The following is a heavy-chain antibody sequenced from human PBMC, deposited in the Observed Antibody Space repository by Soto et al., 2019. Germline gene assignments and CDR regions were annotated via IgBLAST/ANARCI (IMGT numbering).Heavy chain of an antibody. CDR1: GGYISSGDYY. CDR2: IYYSGST. Sequence: QVQLQESGPGLVKPSQTLSLTCTVSGGYISSGDYYWNWIRQPPGKGLEWVGYIYYSGSTYYNPSLESRLTMSLDTSKNQFSLTLNSVTAADTAVYYCARDRAMAVGYYYYYGMDVWGQGTTVTVSS. D-gene: IGHD5-18*01. J-gene: IGHJ6*02. V-gene: IGHV4-30-4*01. CDR3: ARDRAMAVGYYYYYGMDV.